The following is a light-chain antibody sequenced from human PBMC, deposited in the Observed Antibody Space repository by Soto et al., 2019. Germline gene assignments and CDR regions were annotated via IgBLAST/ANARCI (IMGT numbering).Light chain of an antibody. Sequence: QSVLTQPRSVSGSPGQSVTISCTGTGSDVGGYNYVSWYQQHPGKAPKLMIYDVSKRPSGVPDRFSGYKSGNTASLTISGLQAEDEADYYCCSYAGSYTLVFGTGT. CDR3: CSYAGSYTLV. CDR1: GSDVGGYNY. CDR2: DVS. V-gene: IGLV2-11*01. J-gene: IGLJ1*01.